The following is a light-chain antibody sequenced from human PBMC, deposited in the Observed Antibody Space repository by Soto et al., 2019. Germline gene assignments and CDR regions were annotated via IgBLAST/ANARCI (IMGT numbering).Light chain of an antibody. J-gene: IGKJ4*01. V-gene: IGKV1-9*01. CDR1: QGISSY. CDR3: QQFSAYPLT. CDR2: VAS. Sequence: DIQLTQSPSFLSASVGDRVTITCRASQGISSYLAWYQQKSGKAPKLLIYVASTLQSGVPSRFSGSGSRTEFTLTISSLQPEDFATYYCQQFSAYPLTFGGGTKVEIK.